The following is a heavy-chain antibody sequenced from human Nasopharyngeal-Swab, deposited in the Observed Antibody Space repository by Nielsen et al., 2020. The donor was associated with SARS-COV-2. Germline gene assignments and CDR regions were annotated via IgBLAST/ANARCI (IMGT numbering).Heavy chain of an antibody. D-gene: IGHD3-10*01. V-gene: IGHV4-59*13. CDR3: ARDGLPGLHAGGDI. CDR1: GGSIRSDY. CDR2: IYYRGTT. J-gene: IGHJ3*02. Sequence: SETLSLTCTVSGGSIRSDYWSWLRQPPGKGLEWIGYIYYRGTTNYNPSLKSRVTLSVDTSKNQFSLKLNSVTAADTAVYFCARDGLPGLHAGGDIWGQGTMVTVSS.